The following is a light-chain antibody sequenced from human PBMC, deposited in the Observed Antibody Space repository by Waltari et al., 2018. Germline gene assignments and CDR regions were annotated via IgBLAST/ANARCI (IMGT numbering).Light chain of an antibody. CDR3: SSQSSNDVVL. J-gene: IGLJ2*01. V-gene: IGLV2-14*01. CDR2: DVS. Sequence: QSALTQPAPVSRSPGQSFTIFCAGTRIDVGGYTSVSWYQEHPVQAPRVIIYDVSDRPSGVSDRFSGSKSGNTASLTISGLQAEDEADYYCSSQSSNDVVLFGGGTKLTVL. CDR1: RIDVGGYTS.